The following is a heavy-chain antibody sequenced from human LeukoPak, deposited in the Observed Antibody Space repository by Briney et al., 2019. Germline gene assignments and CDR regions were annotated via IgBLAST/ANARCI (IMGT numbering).Heavy chain of an antibody. V-gene: IGHV3-23*01. Sequence: PGGSLRLSCAASGFTFNDFAMTWVRQAPGKGLEWVSTIADAVTYYADSVKGRLIISRDNSKNMLYLQLNSLRADDTAMYYCARNLGPFDVRGHGTMVTVSS. CDR1: GFTFNDFA. D-gene: IGHD3-16*01. CDR3: ARNLGPFDV. J-gene: IGHJ3*01. CDR2: IADAVT.